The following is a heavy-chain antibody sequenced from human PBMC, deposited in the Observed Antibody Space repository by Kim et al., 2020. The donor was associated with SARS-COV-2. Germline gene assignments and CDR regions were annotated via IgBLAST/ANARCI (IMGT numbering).Heavy chain of an antibody. J-gene: IGHJ3*02. Sequence: GGSLRLSCAASGFTFSSYSMNWVRQAPGKGLEWVSSISSSSSYIYYADSVKGRFTISRDNAKNSLYLQMNSLRAEDTAVYYCARQMVRGVSGAFDIWGQGTMVTVSS. CDR3: ARQMVRGVSGAFDI. CDR2: ISSSSSYI. D-gene: IGHD3-10*01. CDR1: GFTFSSYS. V-gene: IGHV3-21*04.